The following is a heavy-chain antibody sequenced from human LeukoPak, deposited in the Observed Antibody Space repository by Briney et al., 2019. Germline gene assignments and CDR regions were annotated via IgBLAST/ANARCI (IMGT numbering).Heavy chain of an antibody. Sequence: GGSLRISCAASGFTFSTYAMTWVRQAPGKGLEWVSGINSNGDEVYYADSVRGRFTISRDNSNNALYLQMDSLRAEDTAVYYCANWIGSSSRDYWGQGTLVTVSS. CDR2: INSNGDEV. CDR3: ANWIGSSSRDY. D-gene: IGHD6-6*01. CDR1: GFTFSTYA. V-gene: IGHV3-23*01. J-gene: IGHJ4*02.